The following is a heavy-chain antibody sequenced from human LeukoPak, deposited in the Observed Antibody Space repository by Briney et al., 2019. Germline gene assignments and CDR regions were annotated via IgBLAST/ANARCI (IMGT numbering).Heavy chain of an antibody. J-gene: IGHJ5*01. Sequence: SETLSLTCAVSGGSISSGGYSWSWIRQPPGKGLEWIGYIYYSGSTNYNPALKSRVSISVDTSKNQFSLKLISVTAADTAVYYCARGSPKHDSWGQGTLVFVSS. CDR1: GGSISSGGYS. V-gene: IGHV4-30-4*07. CDR2: IYYSGST. CDR3: ARGSPKHDS.